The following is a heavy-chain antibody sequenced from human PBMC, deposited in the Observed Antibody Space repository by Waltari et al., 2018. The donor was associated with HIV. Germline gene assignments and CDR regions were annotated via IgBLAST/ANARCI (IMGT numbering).Heavy chain of an antibody. CDR3: ARSRSGGFAPRFDY. CDR2: MNPNSGHT. Sequence: QVQLVQSGAEVKELGTSVRVSCKASGYTFIGYDIHWVRQAAGHGLERMGWMNPNSGHTGYEQSFQGRVIMTRNISIDTAYMELTSLKFEDTAVYFCARSRSGGFAPRFDYWGQGALVTVSS. J-gene: IGHJ4*02. CDR1: GYTFIGYD. D-gene: IGHD5-12*01. V-gene: IGHV1-8*01.